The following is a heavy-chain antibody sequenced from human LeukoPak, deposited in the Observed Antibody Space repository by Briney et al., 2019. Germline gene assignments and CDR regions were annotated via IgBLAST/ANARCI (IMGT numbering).Heavy chain of an antibody. J-gene: IGHJ4*02. CDR2: ISTGSSYI. CDR1: GFTFSAYS. D-gene: IGHD3-22*01. V-gene: IGHV3-21*01. Sequence: GGSLRLSCTASGFTFSAYSMNWVRQAPGKGLEWVSSISTGSSYIYYADSVKGRFTISRENAKNSLYLQMNSLRAEDTAVYYCARDSTPYDSSGYCYDYWGQGTLVTVSS. CDR3: ARDSTPYDSSGYCYDY.